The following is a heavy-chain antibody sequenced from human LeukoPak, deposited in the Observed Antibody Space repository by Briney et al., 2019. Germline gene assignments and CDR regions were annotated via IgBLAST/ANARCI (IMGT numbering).Heavy chain of an antibody. CDR1: GGSISSYY. Sequence: SETLSLTCTVSGGSISSYYWSWIRQPPGKELEWIGYIYYSGSTNYNPSLKSRVTISVDTSKNQFSLKLSSVTAADTAVYYCARLPSGYDPYYYYGMDVWGQWTTVTVSS. V-gene: IGHV4-59*08. CDR3: ARLPSGYDPYYYYGMDV. J-gene: IGHJ6*02. D-gene: IGHD5-12*01. CDR2: IYYSGST.